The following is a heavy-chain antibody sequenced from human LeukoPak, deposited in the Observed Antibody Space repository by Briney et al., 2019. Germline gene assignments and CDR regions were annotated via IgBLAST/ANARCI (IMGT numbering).Heavy chain of an antibody. D-gene: IGHD3-22*01. CDR3: ARGDYYDSSEYFDY. CDR1: GFTFSDYY. V-gene: IGHV3-11*01. CDR2: ISSSGSTI. Sequence: GGSLRLSCAASGFTFSDYYMSWIRQAPGKGLEWVSYISSSGSTIYYADSVKGRFTISRDNAKNSLYLQMNSLRAEDTVVYYCARGDYYDSSEYFDYWGQGTLVTVSS. J-gene: IGHJ4*02.